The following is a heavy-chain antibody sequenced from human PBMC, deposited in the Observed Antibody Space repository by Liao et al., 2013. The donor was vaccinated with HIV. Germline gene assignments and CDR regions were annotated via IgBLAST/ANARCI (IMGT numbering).Heavy chain of an antibody. J-gene: IGHJ4*02. Sequence: QVQLQQWGAGLLKPSETLSLTCAVYGGSFSGYYWSWIRQPPGRGWSILGKVNHSGSTNSNPSPTSRVTMSADTSKSQFTLKLTSVTAADTAVYFCARRWSGLVAAGTFDHWGQGTLVTVSS. CDR2: VNHSGST. CDR1: GGSFSGYY. CDR3: ARRWSGLVAAGTFDH. V-gene: IGHV4-34*01. D-gene: IGHD6-13*01.